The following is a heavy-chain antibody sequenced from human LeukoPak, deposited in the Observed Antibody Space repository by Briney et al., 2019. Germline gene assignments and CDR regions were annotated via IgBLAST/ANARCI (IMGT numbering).Heavy chain of an antibody. CDR2: ISGSGDTT. J-gene: IGHJ1*01. V-gene: IGHV3-23*01. CDR3: ARAKVFDAEYFQH. CDR1: GFTFSSYV. Sequence: GGSLRLSCAASGFTFSSYVMSWVRQAPGKGLEWVSAISGSGDTTYNADSVKGRFTISRDNAKNSLYLQMNSLRAEDTAVYYCARAKVFDAEYFQHWGQGTLVTVSS. D-gene: IGHD3-10*02.